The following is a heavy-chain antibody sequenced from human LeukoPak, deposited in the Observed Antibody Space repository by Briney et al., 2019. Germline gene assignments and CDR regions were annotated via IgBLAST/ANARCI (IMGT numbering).Heavy chain of an antibody. J-gene: IGHJ4*02. V-gene: IGHV4-59*01. D-gene: IGHD2-15*01. CDR2: IYYSGST. CDR1: GGSISSYY. Sequence: SETLSLTCTVSGGSISSYYWGWIRQPPGKGLEWIGYIYYSGSTNYNPSLKSRVTISVDTSKNQFSLKLSSVTAADTAVYYCARRVGGIKNYFDYWGQGTLVTVSS. CDR3: ARRVGGIKNYFDY.